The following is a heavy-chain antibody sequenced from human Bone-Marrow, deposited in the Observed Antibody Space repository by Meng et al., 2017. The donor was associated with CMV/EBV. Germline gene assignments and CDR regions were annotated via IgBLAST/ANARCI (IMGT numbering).Heavy chain of an antibody. V-gene: IGHV3-9*01. D-gene: IGHD3-9*01. CDR2: ISWNSGSI. CDR1: GFTFDDYA. J-gene: IGHJ6*02. CDR3: AKDMGYFDLYYYGMDV. Sequence: SLKISCAASGFTFDDYAMHWVRQAPGKGLEGVAGISWNSGSIGYADSVKGRFTISRDNAKNSHYLKMNSLRADDTALYYCAKDMGYFDLYYYGMDVWGQGTTVTVSS.